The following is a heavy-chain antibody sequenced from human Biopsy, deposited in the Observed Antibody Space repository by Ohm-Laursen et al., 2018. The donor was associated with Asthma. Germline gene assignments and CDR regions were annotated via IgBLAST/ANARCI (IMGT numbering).Heavy chain of an antibody. V-gene: IGHV1-69*13. Sequence: SAKVSCKASGDSFSNYAISWVRQAPGQGIEWMGGLITFLGTPDHAQMFEGRVTITADESTSTAYMELSSLSSEDTAVYYCARGYSGADRIVYYYSGLEVWGQGTTVTVSS. CDR1: GDSFSNYA. J-gene: IGHJ6*02. CDR3: ARGYSGADRIVYYYSGLEV. CDR2: LITFLGTP. D-gene: IGHD5-12*01.